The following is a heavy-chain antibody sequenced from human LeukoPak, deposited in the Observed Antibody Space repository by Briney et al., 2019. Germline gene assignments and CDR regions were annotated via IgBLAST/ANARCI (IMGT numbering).Heavy chain of an antibody. CDR1: RGSISTYY. CDR3: ARGRPDPQNSDYWDF. CDR2: IHYTGRT. J-gene: IGHJ4*02. V-gene: IGHV4-59*13. Sequence: PSETLSDTCTISRGSISTYYWSWIRQTPGTTLEWIGNIHYTGRTRYNPSLESRVTMSLDTPKNEFSLRLTSMTAADSAVYYCARGRPDPQNSDYWDFWGQGILVTVSS. D-gene: IGHD3-22*01.